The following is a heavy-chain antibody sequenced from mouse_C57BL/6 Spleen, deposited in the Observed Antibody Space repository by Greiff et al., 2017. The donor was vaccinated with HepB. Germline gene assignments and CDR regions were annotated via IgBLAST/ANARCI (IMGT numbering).Heavy chain of an antibody. CDR2: INPSSGYT. CDR1: GYTFTSYW. J-gene: IGHJ4*01. V-gene: IGHV1-7*01. Sequence: QVQLQQSGAELAKPGASVKLSCKASGYTFTSYWMHWVKQRPGQGLEWIGYINPSSGYTKYNQKFKDKATLTADKSSSTAYMQLSSLTSHDSAVDYCARPYDYDNYAMDYWGQGTSVTVSS. D-gene: IGHD2-4*01. CDR3: ARPYDYDNYAMDY.